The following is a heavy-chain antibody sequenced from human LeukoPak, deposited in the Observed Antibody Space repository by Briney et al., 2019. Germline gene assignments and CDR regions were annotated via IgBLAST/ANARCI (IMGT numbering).Heavy chain of an antibody. V-gene: IGHV4-59*01. CDR1: GGSISSYY. D-gene: IGHD1-26*01. CDR3: ARAGWGATTHFDY. J-gene: IGHJ4*02. Sequence: PSQTLSLTCTVSGGSISSYYWSWLRQPPGKGLEWIGYIYYSGSTNYNPSLKSRVTISVDTSKNQFSLKLSSVTAADTAVYYCARAGWGATTHFDYWGQGTLVTVSS. CDR2: IYYSGST.